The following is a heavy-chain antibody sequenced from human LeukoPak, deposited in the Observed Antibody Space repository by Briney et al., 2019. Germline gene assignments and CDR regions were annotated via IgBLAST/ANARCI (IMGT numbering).Heavy chain of an antibody. V-gene: IGHV1-46*01. J-gene: IGHJ4*02. CDR3: ARDRVEVDHNVYFDY. CDR2: INPSGGST. Sequence: ASVKVSCKASGYTFTSYYMHWVRQAPGQGLEWMGIINPSGGSTSYAQKFQGRVTMTRDMSTSTVYMELSSLRSEDTAVYYCARDRVEVDHNVYFDYWGQGTLVTVSS. D-gene: IGHD1-1*01. CDR1: GYTFTSYY.